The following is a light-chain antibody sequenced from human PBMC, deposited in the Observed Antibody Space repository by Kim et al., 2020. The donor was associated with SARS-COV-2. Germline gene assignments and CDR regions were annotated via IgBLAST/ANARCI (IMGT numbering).Light chain of an antibody. CDR1: SSDVGGFNY. CDR3: SSYTSSSTFV. V-gene: IGLV2-14*04. CDR2: DVN. J-gene: IGLJ1*01. Sequence: GQSITISCTGTSSDVGGFNYVSWYQQHPGKAPKLMIYDVNKRPSGVSNRFSGSKSGNTASLTTSGLQAEDEADYSCSSYTSSSTFVFGTGTKVTVL.